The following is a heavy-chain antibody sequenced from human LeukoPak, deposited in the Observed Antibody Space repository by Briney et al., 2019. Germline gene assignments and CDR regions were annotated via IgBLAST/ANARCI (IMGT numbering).Heavy chain of an antibody. V-gene: IGHV3-23*01. CDR3: AKRQLRGDSSYYFDY. CDR1: GYTFSNSA. D-gene: IGHD3-16*01. J-gene: IGHJ4*02. CDR2: ISDSGSGT. Sequence: GGSLRLSCVASGYTFSNSAMGWVRQAPGKGLEWVSSISDSGSGTFYPDSVKGRFTISRDNSKNMLYLQMNSLRIDDTAVYYCAKRQLRGDSSYYFDYWGPGTLVTVSS.